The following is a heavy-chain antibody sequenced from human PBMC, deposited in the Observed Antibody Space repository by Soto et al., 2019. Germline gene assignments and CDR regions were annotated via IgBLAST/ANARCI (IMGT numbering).Heavy chain of an antibody. V-gene: IGHV3-48*01. J-gene: IGHJ4*02. CDR2: ISSGSRTK. CDR3: AREDQWMVDY. Sequence: GGSLRLSCAASGFSFSMYSMNWVRQAPGKGLEWVSYISSGSRTKYYADSVKGRFTISRDNAKNSLYLQMNSLRAEDTAVYYCAREDQWMVDYWGQGTLVTVSS. CDR1: GFSFSMYS. D-gene: IGHD6-19*01.